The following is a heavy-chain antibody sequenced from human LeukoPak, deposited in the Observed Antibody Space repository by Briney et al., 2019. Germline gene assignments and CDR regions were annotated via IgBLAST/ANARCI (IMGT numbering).Heavy chain of an antibody. CDR3: ARGGYDSSGFDFDY. Sequence: ASVKVSCKASGYTFTSYDINWVRQAPGQGLEWMGWMNPNRGNTGYAQKFQGRVTMTRNTSISTAYMELSSLRSEDTAVYYCARGGYDSSGFDFDYWGQGTLVTVSS. D-gene: IGHD3-22*01. CDR1: GYTFTSYD. J-gene: IGHJ4*02. V-gene: IGHV1-8*01. CDR2: MNPNRGNT.